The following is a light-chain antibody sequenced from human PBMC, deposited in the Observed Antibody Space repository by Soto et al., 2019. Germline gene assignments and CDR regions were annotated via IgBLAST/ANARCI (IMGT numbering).Light chain of an antibody. CDR3: ETWDSNTRV. V-gene: IGLV4-60*02. CDR1: SGHSSYI. Sequence: QPVLTQSSSASASLGSSVKLTCTLSSGHSSYIITWHQQQPGKAPRYLMNLEGSGSYNKGSGVPDRFSGSSSGADRYLTISNLQFEDEADYYCETWDSNTRVFGGGTKLTVL. J-gene: IGLJ3*02. CDR2: LEGSGSY.